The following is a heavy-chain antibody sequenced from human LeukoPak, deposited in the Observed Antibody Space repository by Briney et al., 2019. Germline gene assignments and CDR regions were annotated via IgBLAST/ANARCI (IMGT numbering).Heavy chain of an antibody. CDR3: ARDPAIQTWLSAYYFDS. D-gene: IGHD3-22*01. CDR1: GFSFSRYS. CDR2: ISSDGSTI. Sequence: GGSLRLSCTASGFSFSRYSMNWVRQAPGKGLEWISYISSDGSTIYYADSVKGRFTISRDNARNSLYLQMNSLRAEDTAVYYCARDPAIQTWLSAYYFDSWGQGTRVTVSS. V-gene: IGHV3-48*01. J-gene: IGHJ4*02.